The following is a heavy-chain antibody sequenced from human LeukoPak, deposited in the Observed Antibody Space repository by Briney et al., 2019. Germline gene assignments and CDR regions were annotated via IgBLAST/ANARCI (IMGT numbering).Heavy chain of an antibody. V-gene: IGHV1-18*01. D-gene: IGHD4-17*01. CDR2: ISAYNGNT. J-gene: IGHJ6*02. CDR3: ARGLTVTTYYYYYGMDV. Sequence: ASVKVSCKASGYTFTSYGISWVRQGPGQGLEWMGWISAYNGNTNYAQKLQGRVTMTTDTSTSTAYMELRSLRSDDTAVYYCARGLTVTTYYYYYGMDVWGQGTTVTVSS. CDR1: GYTFTSYG.